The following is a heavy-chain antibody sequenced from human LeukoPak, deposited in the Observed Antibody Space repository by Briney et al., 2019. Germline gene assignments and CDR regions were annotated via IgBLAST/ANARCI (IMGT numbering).Heavy chain of an antibody. D-gene: IGHD2-21*02. CDR1: GFTFISYS. J-gene: IGHJ6*03. CDR3: ARSCGGDCYQMDYYYYMDV. Sequence: GGSLRLSCAASGFTFISYSMNWVRQAPGKGLEWVSYISSSSSTIYYADSVKGRFTISRDNAKNSLYLQMNSLRAEDTAVYYCARSCGGDCYQMDYYYYMDVWGKGTTVTVSS. V-gene: IGHV3-48*01. CDR2: ISSSSSTI.